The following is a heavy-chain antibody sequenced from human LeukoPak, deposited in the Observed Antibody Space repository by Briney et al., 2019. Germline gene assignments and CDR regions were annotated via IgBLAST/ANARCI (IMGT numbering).Heavy chain of an antibody. CDR1: GYTFASYG. Sequence: ASVKLSCKASGYTFASYGISWVRQAPGHGLEWMGWINAYDGNTNYAQKLQGRFTMTTDTSTSTAYMELRSLRSEDTAVYYCARDADVLLWFGELLRGAWFDPWGQGTLVTVSS. D-gene: IGHD3-10*01. V-gene: IGHV1-18*04. CDR3: ARDADVLLWFGELLRGAWFDP. J-gene: IGHJ5*02. CDR2: INAYDGNT.